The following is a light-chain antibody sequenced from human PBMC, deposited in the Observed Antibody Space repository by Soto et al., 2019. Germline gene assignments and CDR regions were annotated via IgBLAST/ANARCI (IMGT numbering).Light chain of an antibody. CDR2: DKS. V-gene: IGLV1-51*01. Sequence: QSVLTQPPSVSAAPGQKVTISCSGSSSNIGRNYVSWYQQLPGTAPKLLIYDKSKRPSGIPDRFSGSKSGTSATLGITGLQTGDEVDYYCGTWDASLSVVVFGGGTKLTVL. CDR3: GTWDASLSVVV. CDR1: SSNIGRNY. J-gene: IGLJ2*01.